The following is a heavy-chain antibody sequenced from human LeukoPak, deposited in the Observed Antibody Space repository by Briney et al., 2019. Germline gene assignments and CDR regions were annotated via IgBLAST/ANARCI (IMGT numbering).Heavy chain of an antibody. D-gene: IGHD2-21*02. CDR2: IYYSGST. CDR1: GGSISSYY. V-gene: IGHV4-59*01. J-gene: IGHJ3*02. CDR3: ARDCGGDCYYADAFDI. Sequence: ASETLSLTCPASGGSISSYYWSWIRQPPGKGLGWIGYIYYSGSTNYNPSLKSRVTISVDTSKNQFSLKLSSVTAADTAVYYCARDCGGDCYYADAFDIWGQGTMVTVSS.